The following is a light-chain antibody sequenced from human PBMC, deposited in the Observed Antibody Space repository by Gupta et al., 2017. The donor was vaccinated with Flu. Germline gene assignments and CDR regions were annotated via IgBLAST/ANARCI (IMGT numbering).Light chain of an antibody. CDR3: QQYNNWPPWT. J-gene: IGKJ1*01. V-gene: IGKV3-15*01. CDR1: QSVSSS. Sequence: EIVMTQSPATLSVSPGERATLSCRASQSVSSSLAWFQQKPGQAPRLLIYGASTRATGIPARFSGTGSGTEFTLTISSRKSEDSAVYYCQQYNNWPPWTFGQGTKVEIK. CDR2: GAS.